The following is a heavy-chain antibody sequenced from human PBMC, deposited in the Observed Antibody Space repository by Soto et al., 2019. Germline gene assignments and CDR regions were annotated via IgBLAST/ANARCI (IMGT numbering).Heavy chain of an antibody. V-gene: IGHV3-30-3*01. CDR1: GFTFSSYA. CDR2: ISYDGSNK. Sequence: GGSLRLSCAASGFTFSSYAMHWVRQAPGKGLEWVAVISYDGSNKYYADSVKGRFTISRDNSKNTLYLQMNSLRAEDTAVYYCARPVSIYYYYYGMDVWGQGTTVTVSS. CDR3: ARPVSIYYYYYGMDV. J-gene: IGHJ6*02.